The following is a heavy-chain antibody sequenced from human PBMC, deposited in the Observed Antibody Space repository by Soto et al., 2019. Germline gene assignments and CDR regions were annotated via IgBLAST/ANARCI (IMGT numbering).Heavy chain of an antibody. CDR2: INPYSGGT. D-gene: IGHD3-10*01. Sequence: ASVKVSCKASGYTFTDYFIHWVRQAPGQGLEWMGCINPYSGGTNSAQNFQGRVTMTRDTSISTAYMELASLRSDDTAVYYCVRDLSYPFYFDSWGQGTLVTVSS. V-gene: IGHV1-2*02. CDR1: GYTFTDYF. CDR3: VRDLSYPFYFDS. J-gene: IGHJ4*02.